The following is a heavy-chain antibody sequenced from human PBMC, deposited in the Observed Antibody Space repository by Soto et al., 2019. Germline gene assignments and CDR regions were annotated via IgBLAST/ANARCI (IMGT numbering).Heavy chain of an antibody. J-gene: IGHJ4*02. CDR1: GFTLSSVG. Sequence: QVQLVESGGGVVQPGRSLRLSCAASGFTLSSVGMHWVRQAPGKGLEWVGVTPYNENTKYYGASVKGRFTISRDNPKNMVYLEMNSLRAEDTAVYYCAKEESSGYYRTDDYWGQGTLVSVSS. CDR3: AKEESSGYYRTDDY. V-gene: IGHV3-30*18. CDR2: TPYNENTK. D-gene: IGHD6-19*01.